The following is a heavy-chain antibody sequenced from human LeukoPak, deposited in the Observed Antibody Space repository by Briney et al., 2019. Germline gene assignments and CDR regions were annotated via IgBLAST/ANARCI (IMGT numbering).Heavy chain of an antibody. CDR3: ARNILFAFDI. CDR1: GFTVSSNG. J-gene: IGHJ3*02. Sequence: GGSLRLSCAASGFTVSSNGMMWVRQAPGKGLEWVSVIYSGGSTYYADSVKGRFTISRDNSKNTLYLQVNSLRAEDTAMYYCARNILFAFDIWGQGTMVTVSS. V-gene: IGHV3-66*01. CDR2: IYSGGST.